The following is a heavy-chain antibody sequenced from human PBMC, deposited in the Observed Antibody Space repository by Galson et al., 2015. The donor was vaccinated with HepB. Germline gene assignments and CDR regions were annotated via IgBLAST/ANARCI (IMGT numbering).Heavy chain of an antibody. Sequence: SLRLSCATSGFTFSTYWMHWVRQGPGKGLVWVSRINTDGSITAYADSVKGRFTISRDNAKNTLYLQMNSLRAEDTAVYYCASARTSSYSNWWFDPWGQGTLVTVSS. CDR3: ASARTSSYSNWWFDP. CDR2: INTDGSIT. D-gene: IGHD2-15*01. CDR1: GFTFSTYW. J-gene: IGHJ5*02. V-gene: IGHV3-74*01.